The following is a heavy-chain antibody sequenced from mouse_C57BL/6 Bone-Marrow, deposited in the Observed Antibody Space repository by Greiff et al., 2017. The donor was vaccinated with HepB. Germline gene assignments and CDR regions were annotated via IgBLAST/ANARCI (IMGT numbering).Heavy chain of an antibody. CDR1: GYTFTSYW. V-gene: IGHV1-50*01. D-gene: IGHD1-1*01. J-gene: IGHJ2*01. CDR3: ARRGYGSRVDY. CDR2: IDPSDSYT. Sequence: QVQLQQPGAELVKPGASVKLSCKASGYTFTSYWMQWVKQRPGQGLEWIGEIDPSDSYTNYNQKFKGKATLTVDTSSSTAYMQLSSLTSEDSAVYYCARRGYGSRVDYWGQGTTLTVSS.